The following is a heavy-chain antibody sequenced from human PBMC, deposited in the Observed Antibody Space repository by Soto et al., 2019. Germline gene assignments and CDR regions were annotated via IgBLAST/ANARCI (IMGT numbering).Heavy chain of an antibody. V-gene: IGHV1-69*06. D-gene: IGHD3-3*01. J-gene: IGHJ4*02. CDR1: GGTFSSYA. Sequence: GASVKVSCKASGGTFSSYAISWVRQAPGQGLGWMGGIIPIFGTANYAQKFQGRVTITADKSTSTAYMELSSLRSEDTAVYYCASLNFSGVGPDDYWGQGTLVTVSS. CDR3: ASLNFSGVGPDDY. CDR2: IIPIFGTA.